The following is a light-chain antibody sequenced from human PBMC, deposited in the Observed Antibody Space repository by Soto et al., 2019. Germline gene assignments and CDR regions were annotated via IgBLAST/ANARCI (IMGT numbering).Light chain of an antibody. V-gene: IGKV3-15*01. CDR1: QSVSNN. CDR2: DAS. J-gene: IGKJ1*01. CDR3: QQYNNWPQT. Sequence: EIVLTQSPGTLSLSPGERATLSCRASQSVSNNYLAWYQQKPGQAPRILMYDASTRATGISARFSGSGSGTEFTLTISSLQSEDFAVYYCQQYNNWPQTFGQGTKVDIK.